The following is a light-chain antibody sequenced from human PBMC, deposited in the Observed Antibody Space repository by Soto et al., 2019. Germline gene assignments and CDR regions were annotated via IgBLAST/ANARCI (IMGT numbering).Light chain of an antibody. J-gene: IGLJ3*02. V-gene: IGLV2-14*01. CDR2: DVT. CDR3: SSYTSASTHWV. CDR1: SSDVGGYNY. Sequence: QSVLTQPASVSGSPGQSITISCTGTSSDVGGYNYVSWYQQYPGKAPKLMIYDVTDRPSGVSNRFSGSKSGNTASLTISGLQPEDDADYYCSSYTSASTHWVFGGGTKVTVL.